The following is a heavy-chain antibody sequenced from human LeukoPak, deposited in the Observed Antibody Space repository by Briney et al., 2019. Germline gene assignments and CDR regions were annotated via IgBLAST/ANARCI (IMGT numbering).Heavy chain of an antibody. Sequence: PGGSLRLSCAASGFTFSSYSMNWVRQAPGKGLEWVSSISSSSSYIYYADSVKGRFTISRDNAKNSLYLQMNSLRAEDTAVYYCAKDLPALAIFGVVTLFDYWGQGTLVTVSS. CDR3: AKDLPALAIFGVVTLFDY. J-gene: IGHJ4*02. D-gene: IGHD3-3*01. CDR1: GFTFSSYS. V-gene: IGHV3-21*01. CDR2: ISSSSSYI.